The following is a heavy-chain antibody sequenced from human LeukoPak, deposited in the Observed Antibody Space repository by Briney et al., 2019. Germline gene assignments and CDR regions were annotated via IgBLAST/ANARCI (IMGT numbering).Heavy chain of an antibody. CDR2: IYSGGTE. D-gene: IGHD3-9*01. CDR3: ARVGYDILTGYYDPLDY. V-gene: IGHV3-53*05. J-gene: IGHJ4*02. Sequence: PGGSLRLSCAASGFTVSTNYMSWVRRAPGKGLEWVSVIYSGGTEYYADSVKGRFTISRDNSKNTVYLQMNSLRAEDTAVYYCARVGYDILTGYYDPLDYWGQGTLVTVSS. CDR1: GFTVSTNY.